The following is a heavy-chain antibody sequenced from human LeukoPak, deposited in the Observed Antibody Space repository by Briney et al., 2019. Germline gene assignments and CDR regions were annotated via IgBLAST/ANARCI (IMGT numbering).Heavy chain of an antibody. CDR3: ARDAGYCSSTSCSGTYYYYMDV. Sequence: PGGSLRLSCAASGFTFSSYSMNWVRQAPGKGLEWVSSISSSSSYIYYADSVKGRFTISRDNAKNSLYLQMNSLRAEDTAVYYCARDAGYCSSTSCSGTYYYYMDVWGKGTTVTVSS. CDR1: GFTFSSYS. CDR2: ISSSSSYI. J-gene: IGHJ6*03. V-gene: IGHV3-21*01. D-gene: IGHD2-2*01.